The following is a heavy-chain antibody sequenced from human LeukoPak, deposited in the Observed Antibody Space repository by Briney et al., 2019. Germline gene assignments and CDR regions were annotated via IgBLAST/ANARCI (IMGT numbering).Heavy chain of an antibody. CDR3: ARVRSSGFKGFVY. CDR1: GYSISSGYY. D-gene: IGHD6-19*01. CDR2: IYHSGST. Sequence: PSETLSLTCAVSGYSISSGYYWGWIRQPRGKGLEWIGSIYHSGSTYYNPSLKSRVTISIDTSKNQFSLKLTSVTAADTAVYYCARVRSSGFKGFVYWGQGTLVTVSS. V-gene: IGHV4-38-2*01. J-gene: IGHJ4*02.